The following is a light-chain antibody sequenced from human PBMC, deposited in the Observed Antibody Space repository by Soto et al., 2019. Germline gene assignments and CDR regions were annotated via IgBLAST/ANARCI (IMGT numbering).Light chain of an antibody. J-gene: IGLJ3*02. V-gene: IGLV6-57*04. CDR2: EDD. CDR3: QSYDTNIVV. Sequence: FMLTQPHSVSESPGKTVTISCSRSSGSIGSNSVQWYRQRPGSAPTIVIHEDDQRPSGVPNRFAGSIDRSSNSASLTISGMQTEDEADYYCQSYDTNIVVFGRGTKLTVL. CDR1: SGSIGSNS.